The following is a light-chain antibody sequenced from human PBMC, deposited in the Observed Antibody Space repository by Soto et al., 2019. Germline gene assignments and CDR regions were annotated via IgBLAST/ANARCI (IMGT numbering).Light chain of an antibody. CDR2: DVT. V-gene: IGLV2-11*01. Sequence: QSALTQPRSVSGSPGQSVTMSCTGTNSDVGTFYFVSWYQQYPDKGPKLIIYDVTERPSGVPDRFSGSKSGNTASLTISGLQAEDEADYYCCSYAGSYTYVFGSGTKVTVL. J-gene: IGLJ1*01. CDR1: NSDVGTFYF. CDR3: CSYAGSYTYV.